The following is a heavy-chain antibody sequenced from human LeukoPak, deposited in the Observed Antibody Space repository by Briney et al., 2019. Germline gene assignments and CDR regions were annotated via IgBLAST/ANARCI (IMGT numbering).Heavy chain of an antibody. D-gene: IGHD3-3*01. CDR1: GFTFSSYS. V-gene: IGHV3-21*01. J-gene: IGHJ4*02. Sequence: GGSLRLSCAASGFTFSSYSMNWVRQAPGKGLEWVSSISSSSSYIYYADSVKGRFTISRDNVKNSLYLQMNSLRAEDTAVYYCASQELYDFWSGYSPLGYWGQGTLVTVSS. CDR3: ASQELYDFWSGYSPLGY. CDR2: ISSSSSYI.